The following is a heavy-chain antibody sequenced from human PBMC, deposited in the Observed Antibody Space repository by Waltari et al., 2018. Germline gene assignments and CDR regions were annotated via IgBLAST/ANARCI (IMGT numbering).Heavy chain of an antibody. CDR2: INPNSGDT. CDR3: ARYGLRGGWFDP. Sequence: QVQLVQSGAEVTKPGASVKVSCKASGDTFTVYQMHWVRQAPGQGLEWMGWINPNSGDTNYAQNFQGRVTMTRDTSISTAYMELSRLKSDDTAVYYCARYGLRGGWFDPWGQGTLVTVSS. CDR1: GDTFTVYQ. J-gene: IGHJ5*02. V-gene: IGHV1-2*02. D-gene: IGHD3-10*01.